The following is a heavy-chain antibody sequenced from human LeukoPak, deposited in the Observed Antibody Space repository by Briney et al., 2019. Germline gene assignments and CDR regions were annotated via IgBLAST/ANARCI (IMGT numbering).Heavy chain of an antibody. V-gene: IGHV1-46*01. J-gene: IGHJ5*02. D-gene: IGHD2-2*02. Sequence: ASVKVSCKASGYTFSNYGIHWVRQAPGQGLEWMGIINPSGGSASYAQKFQGRVTMTRDTSTSTVYMELSSLRSEDTAVYYCARGGCSSTSCYTPGYNWFDPWGQGTLVTVSS. CDR3: ARGGCSSTSCYTPGYNWFDP. CDR2: INPSGGSA. CDR1: GYTFSNYG.